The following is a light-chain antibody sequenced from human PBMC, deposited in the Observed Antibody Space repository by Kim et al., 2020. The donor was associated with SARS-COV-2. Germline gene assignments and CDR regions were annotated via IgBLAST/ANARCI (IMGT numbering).Light chain of an antibody. CDR1: SSDVVGYNY. V-gene: IGLV2-14*03. Sequence: GQSITISCTGTSSDVVGYNYVSRYQQHPGKAPKLMIYDVSKRPSGVSNRFSGSKSGNTASLTISGLQAEDEADYYCSSYTSSSTVVFGGGTQLTVL. J-gene: IGLJ2*01. CDR2: DVS. CDR3: SSYTSSSTVV.